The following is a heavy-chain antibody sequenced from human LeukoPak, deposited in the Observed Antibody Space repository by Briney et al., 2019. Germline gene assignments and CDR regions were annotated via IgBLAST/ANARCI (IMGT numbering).Heavy chain of an antibody. J-gene: IGHJ3*02. D-gene: IGHD6-13*01. CDR1: GFTFSSYG. V-gene: IGHV3-30*02. CDR3: AKVRSSSWFDAFDI. CDR2: IRYDGSNK. Sequence: GGSLRLSCAASGFTFSSYGMHWVRQAPGKGLEWLAFIRYDGSNKYYADSVKGRFTISRDNSKNTLYLQMNSLRAEDTAVYYCAKVRSSSWFDAFDIWGQGTMVTVSS.